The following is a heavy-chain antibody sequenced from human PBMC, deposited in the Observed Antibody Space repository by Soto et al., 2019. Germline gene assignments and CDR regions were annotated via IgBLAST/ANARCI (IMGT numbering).Heavy chain of an antibody. J-gene: IGHJ4*02. CDR1: GFTFSSYS. CDR2: ISSSSSYI. CDR3: ARPLITMVRGVSDY. D-gene: IGHD3-10*01. V-gene: IGHV3-21*01. Sequence: EVQLVESGGGLVKPGGSLRLSCAASGFTFSSYSMNWVRQAPGKGLEWVSSISSSSSYIYYADSVKGRFTISRDNAKNSLYLQMNSLRAEDTAVYYCARPLITMVRGVSDYWGQGTLVTVSS.